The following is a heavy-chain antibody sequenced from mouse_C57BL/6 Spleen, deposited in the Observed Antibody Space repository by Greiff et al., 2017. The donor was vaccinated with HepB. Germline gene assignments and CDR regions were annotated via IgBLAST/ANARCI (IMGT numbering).Heavy chain of an antibody. Sequence: VQLQQPGAELVKPGASVKLSCKASGYTFTSYWMQWVKQRPGQGLEWIGEIDPSDSYTNYNQKFKGKATLTVDTSSSTAYMQLSSLTSEDSAVYYCARANWDVHYFDYWGQGTTLTVSS. J-gene: IGHJ2*01. CDR1: GYTFTSYW. CDR3: ARANWDVHYFDY. CDR2: IDPSDSYT. V-gene: IGHV1-50*01. D-gene: IGHD4-1*01.